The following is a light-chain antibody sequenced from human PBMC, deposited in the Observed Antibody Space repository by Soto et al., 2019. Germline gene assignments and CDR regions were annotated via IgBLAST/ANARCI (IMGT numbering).Light chain of an antibody. CDR2: KVS. Sequence: DVVMTQSPLSLPVTLGQPASISCRSSQSLVYSDGNTYLNWYHQRPGQSPRRLIYKVSNRDSGVPDRFSGSGSGTDFTLKISRVEAEDVGGYYCIQGTYWPRLTFGGGTKVEIK. J-gene: IGKJ4*01. V-gene: IGKV2-30*01. CDR3: IQGTYWPRLT. CDR1: QSLVYSDGNTY.